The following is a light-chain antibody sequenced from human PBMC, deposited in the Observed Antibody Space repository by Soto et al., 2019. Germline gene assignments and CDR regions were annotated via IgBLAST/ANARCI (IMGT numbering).Light chain of an antibody. CDR3: QTWGTGIVV. J-gene: IGLJ2*01. CDR1: SGHSSYA. V-gene: IGLV4-69*01. Sequence: QPVLTQSPSASASLGASVKLTCTLSSGHSSYAIAWHQQQPEKGPRYWMKLNSDGSHSKGDGIPDRFSGSSSGAERYLTISRLQSEDEADYYCQTWGTGIVVFGGGTKLTVL. CDR2: LNSDGSH.